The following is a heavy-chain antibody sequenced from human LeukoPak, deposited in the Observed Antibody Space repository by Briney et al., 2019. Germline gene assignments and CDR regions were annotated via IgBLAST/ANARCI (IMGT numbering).Heavy chain of an antibody. J-gene: IGHJ4*02. CDR3: ASGGDAFSTYY. Sequence: PGGSLRLSCAASGFTFSSYWMHWVRQAPGKGPVWVSRITIDGSDTTYADSVKGRFTISRDNAQNTVYLQMNSLRAEDTAIYYCASGGDAFSTYYWGQGTLVTVSS. V-gene: IGHV3-74*01. D-gene: IGHD2-21*01. CDR2: ITIDGSDT. CDR1: GFTFSSYW.